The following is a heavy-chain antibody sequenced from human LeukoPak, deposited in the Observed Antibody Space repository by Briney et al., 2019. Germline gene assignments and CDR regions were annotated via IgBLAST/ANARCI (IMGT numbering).Heavy chain of an antibody. D-gene: IGHD2-2*01. CDR2: IIPIFGTA. J-gene: IGHJ6*03. CDR3: ASGGWNLVVPAAMADYYYMDV. V-gene: IGHV1-69*05. Sequence: ASVKVSCKASGGTFSSYAISWVRQAPGQGLEWMGRIIPIFGTANYAQKFQGRVTITTDESTSTAYMELSSPRSEDTAVYYCASGGWNLVVPAAMADYYYMDVWGKGTTVTVSS. CDR1: GGTFSSYA.